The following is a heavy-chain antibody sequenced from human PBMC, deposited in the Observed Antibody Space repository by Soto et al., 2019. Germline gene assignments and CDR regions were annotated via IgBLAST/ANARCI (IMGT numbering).Heavy chain of an antibody. CDR2: IIPLFGAG. J-gene: IGHJ3*01. D-gene: IGHD2-15*01. Sequence: QVQLEQSGAEMKKPGSSVKVSCKISGGTFNTIALSWVRQAPGQGLEWMGGIIPLFGAGNYAEKFRDRVTITADESSSTMAMELTRLRSEDTPVSYCTRGAPEGYNACYGALLFRGLGIMVIVSS. V-gene: IGHV1-69*01. CDR3: TRGAPEGYNACYGALLF. CDR1: GGTFNTIA.